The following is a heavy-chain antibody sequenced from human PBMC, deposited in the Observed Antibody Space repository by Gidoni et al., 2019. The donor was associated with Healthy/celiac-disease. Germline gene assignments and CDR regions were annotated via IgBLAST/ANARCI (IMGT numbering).Heavy chain of an antibody. J-gene: IGHJ6*02. CDR3: AKVEGQQLAAYYYYGMDV. V-gene: IGHV3-23*01. CDR1: VFPFTSYA. Sequence: EVQLLESGRGLVQPGGSLRLPCPASVFPFTSYAMSWVRQAPGKGREWVSASSGSGVSTYDADSVKGRFTISRDNSKNTLDLKMNSLSAEDTAVYYCAKVEGQQLAAYYYYGMDVWGQGTTVTVSS. D-gene: IGHD6-13*01. CDR2: SSGSGVST.